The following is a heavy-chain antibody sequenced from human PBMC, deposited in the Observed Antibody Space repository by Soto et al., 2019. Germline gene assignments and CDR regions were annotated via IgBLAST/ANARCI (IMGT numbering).Heavy chain of an antibody. CDR3: ARPRYCSSTSCQGFDP. CDR2: IYYSGST. CDR1: GGSISSYY. Sequence: SETLSLTCTVSGGSISSYYWSWIRQPPGKGLEWIGYIYYSGSTNYNPSLKSRVTISVDTSKNQFSLKLSSVTAADTAVYYCARPRYCSSTSCQGFDPWGQGTLVTVSS. J-gene: IGHJ5*02. D-gene: IGHD2-2*01. V-gene: IGHV4-59*08.